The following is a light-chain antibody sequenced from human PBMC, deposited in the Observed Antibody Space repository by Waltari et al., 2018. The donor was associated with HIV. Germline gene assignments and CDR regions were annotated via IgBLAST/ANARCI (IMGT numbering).Light chain of an antibody. CDR2: SAS. J-gene: IGKJ5*01. CDR3: QQSHRTPLT. V-gene: IGKV1-39*01. CDR1: QDIKKN. Sequence: DIQMTQSPSSVSADVGDRVIITCRASQDIKKNVNWYQQKPGRSPRLLIYSASGLQSGVPSTFSGSGCGLEFNLTIAALEAEDSALFYCQQSHRTPLTFGGGTRLEIK.